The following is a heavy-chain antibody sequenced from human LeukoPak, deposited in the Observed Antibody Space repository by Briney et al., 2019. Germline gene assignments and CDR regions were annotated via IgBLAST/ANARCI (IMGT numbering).Heavy chain of an antibody. V-gene: IGHV4-31*02. CDR1: GGSISSGGYY. D-gene: IGHD3-22*01. CDR3: ARALQYYDSSGYFPDY. CDR2: IYYSGST. J-gene: IGHJ4*02. Sequence: SETLSLTWPVSGGSISSGGYYWSWIRQHPGKGLEWIGYIYYSGSTYYNPSLKSRVTISVDTSKNQFSLKLSSVTAADTAVYYCARALQYYDSSGYFPDYWGQGTLVTVSS.